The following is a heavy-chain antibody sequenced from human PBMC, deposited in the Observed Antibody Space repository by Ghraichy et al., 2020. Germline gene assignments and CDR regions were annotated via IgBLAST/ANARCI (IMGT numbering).Heavy chain of an antibody. CDR1: GFTFDTYA. V-gene: IGHV3-23*01. Sequence: GGSLRLSCAASGFTFDTYAMSWVRRAPGKGLEWVSTINDTGTAPYYADSVKGRFTISRDNSKNTLYLQVNSLRAEDTAVYYCATPGLMVRAILPYWYFDLWGRGILVTVSS. CDR3: ATPGLMVRAILPYWYFDL. J-gene: IGHJ2*01. D-gene: IGHD3-10*01. CDR2: INDTGTAP.